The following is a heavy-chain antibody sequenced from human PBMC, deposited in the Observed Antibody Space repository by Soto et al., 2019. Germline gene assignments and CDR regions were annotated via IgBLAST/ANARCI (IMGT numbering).Heavy chain of an antibody. CDR3: ARDLGYYDSSGYFDY. Sequence: PGGSLRLSCAASGFTFSDYYMSWIRQAPGKGLEWVSYISSSGSIIYYADSVKGRFTISRDNAKHSLYLQMNSLRAEDAAVYYCARDLGYYDSSGYFDYWGQGTLVTVSS. J-gene: IGHJ4*02. CDR2: ISSSGSII. CDR1: GFTFSDYY. V-gene: IGHV3-11*01. D-gene: IGHD3-22*01.